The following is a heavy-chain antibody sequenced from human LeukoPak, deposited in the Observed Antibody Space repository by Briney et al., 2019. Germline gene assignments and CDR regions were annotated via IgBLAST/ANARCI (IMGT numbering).Heavy chain of an antibody. Sequence: PGGSLTLSCAASGFTFSSYEMNWVRQAPGKGLEWVSYISSSGSTIYYADSVKGRSTISRDNAKNSLYLQMNSLSAEDTAVYYCARDYSASYYVWFDPWAREPWSPSPQ. D-gene: IGHD1-26*01. CDR2: ISSSGSTI. CDR1: GFTFSSYE. J-gene: IGHJ5*02. CDR3: ARDYSASYYVWFDP. V-gene: IGHV3-48*03.